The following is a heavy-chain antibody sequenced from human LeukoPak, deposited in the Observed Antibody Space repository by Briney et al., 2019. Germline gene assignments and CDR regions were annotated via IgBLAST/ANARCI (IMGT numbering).Heavy chain of an antibody. CDR1: GYTFDIYN. J-gene: IGHJ6*04. V-gene: IGHV1-8*01. D-gene: IGHD4-11*01. Sequence: GPSVKVSCKASGYTFDIYNVYWVRQATGKGLEWMGWMNPRTGFAGYAQKFQDRVNMTRNTFITTAYMELTSLRSEDTAVYFCARGGIRDSNNVNYLYMDVWGKGTTVIVSS. CDR2: MNPRTGFA. CDR3: ARGGIRDSNNVNYLYMDV.